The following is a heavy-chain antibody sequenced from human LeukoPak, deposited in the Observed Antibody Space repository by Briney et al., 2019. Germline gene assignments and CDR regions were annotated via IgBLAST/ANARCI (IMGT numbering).Heavy chain of an antibody. D-gene: IGHD1-26*01. CDR2: ISSGSSYI. Sequence: GGSLRLSCAASGFTFSSYNMNWVRQAPGKGLEWVSSISSGSSYIYYADSAKGRFTISRDNAKNSLYLQMNSLRAEDTAVYYCARYSGSYRDYWGQGTLVTVSP. CDR3: ARYSGSYRDY. J-gene: IGHJ4*02. CDR1: GFTFSSYN. V-gene: IGHV3-21*01.